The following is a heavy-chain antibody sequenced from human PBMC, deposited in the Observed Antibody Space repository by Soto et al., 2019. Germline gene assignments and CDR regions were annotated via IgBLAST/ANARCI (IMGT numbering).Heavy chain of an antibody. CDR2: IYYSGST. Sequence: QVQLQESGPGLVKPSETLSLTCTVSGGSISSYYWSWIRQPPGKGLEWIGYIYYSGSTNYNPSLKSRVTISVDTSKNQFSLKLSSVTAADTAVYYCARDCGGDCGVYGMDVWGQGTTVTVSS. V-gene: IGHV4-59*01. CDR1: GGSISSYY. J-gene: IGHJ6*02. CDR3: ARDCGGDCGVYGMDV. D-gene: IGHD2-21*02.